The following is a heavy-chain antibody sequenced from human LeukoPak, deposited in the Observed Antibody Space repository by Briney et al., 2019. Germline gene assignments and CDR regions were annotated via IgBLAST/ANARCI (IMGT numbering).Heavy chain of an antibody. D-gene: IGHD3-16*02. V-gene: IGHV1-18*01. CDR1: GYTFTGYG. CDR2: ISAYNGNT. J-gene: IGHJ3*02. CDR3: ARGPSREDYVWGSYPLDAFDI. Sequence: ASVKVSCKASGYTFTGYGISWVRQAPGQGLEWMGWISAYNGNTNYAQKLQGRVTMTTDTSTSTAYMELRSLRSDDTAVYYCARGPSREDYVWGSYPLDAFDIWGQGTMVTVSS.